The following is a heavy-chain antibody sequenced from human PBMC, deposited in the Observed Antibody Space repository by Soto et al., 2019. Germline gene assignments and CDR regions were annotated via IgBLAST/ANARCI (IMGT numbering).Heavy chain of an antibody. CDR2: ISGGATRI. V-gene: IGHV3-23*01. Sequence: PGGSLRLSCAASGFTFRSFAMSWVRQAPGKGLEWVSTISGGATRISYAASVRGRFTISRDNSEDTLYLEMNSLSGEDTAIYYCTQEENYSSPDQWGQGTLVTVSS. J-gene: IGHJ4*02. CDR1: GFTFRSFA. CDR3: TQEENYSSPDQ. D-gene: IGHD3-10*01.